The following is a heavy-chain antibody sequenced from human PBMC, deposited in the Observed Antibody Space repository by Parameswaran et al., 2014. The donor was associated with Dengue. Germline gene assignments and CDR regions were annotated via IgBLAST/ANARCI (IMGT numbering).Heavy chain of an antibody. CDR2: IYYSGST. J-gene: IGHJ4*02. CDR3: ARNVDTPMAWNY. Sequence: RWIRQPPGKGLEWIGYIYYSGSTNYNPSLKSRVTISVDTSKNQFSLKLTSVTAADTAVYYCARNVDTPMAWNYWGQGTLVTVSS. D-gene: IGHD5-18*01. V-gene: IGHV4-59*01.